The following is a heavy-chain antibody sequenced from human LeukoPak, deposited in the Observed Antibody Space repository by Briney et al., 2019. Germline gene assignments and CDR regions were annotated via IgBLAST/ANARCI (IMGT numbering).Heavy chain of an antibody. V-gene: IGHV3-30-3*01. D-gene: IGHD6-6*01. J-gene: IGHJ4*02. Sequence: GGSLRLSCAASGFTFSSYAMHWVRQAPGKGLEWVAVISYDGSNKYYADSVKGRFTISRDNSKYTLYLQMNSLRAEDTAVYYCARPKKYSSSSPFDYWGQGTLVTVSS. CDR1: GFTFSSYA. CDR2: ISYDGSNK. CDR3: ARPKKYSSSSPFDY.